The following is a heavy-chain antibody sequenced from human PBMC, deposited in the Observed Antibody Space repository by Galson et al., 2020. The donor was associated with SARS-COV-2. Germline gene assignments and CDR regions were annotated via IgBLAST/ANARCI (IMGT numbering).Heavy chain of an antibody. J-gene: IGHJ5*02. D-gene: IGHD3-22*01. CDR2: INHSGST. V-gene: IGHV4-34*01. CDR3: ARGITMIVVVKGFDP. Sequence: SQTLSLTCAVYGGSFSGYYWSWIRQPPGKGLEWIGEINHSGSTNYNPSLKSRVTILVDTSKNQFSLKLSSVTAADTAVYYCARGITMIVVVKGFDPWGQGTLVTVSS. CDR1: GGSFSGYY.